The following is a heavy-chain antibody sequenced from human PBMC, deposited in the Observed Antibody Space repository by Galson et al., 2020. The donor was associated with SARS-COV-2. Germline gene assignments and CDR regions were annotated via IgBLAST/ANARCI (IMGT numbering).Heavy chain of an antibody. D-gene: IGHD6-13*01. CDR2: FDPEDGET. V-gene: IGHV1-24*01. Sequence: ASVKVSCKVSGYTLTELSMHWVRQAPGKGLEWMGGFDPEDGETIYAQKFQGRVTMTEDTSTDTAYMELSSLRSEDTAVYYCATFFAAPIAAAGTLDYWGQGTLVTVSS. CDR3: ATFFAAPIAAAGTLDY. CDR1: GYTLTELS. J-gene: IGHJ4*02.